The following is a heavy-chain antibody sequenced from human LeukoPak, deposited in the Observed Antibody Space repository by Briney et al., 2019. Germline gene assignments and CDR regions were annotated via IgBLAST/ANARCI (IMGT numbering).Heavy chain of an antibody. Sequence: GESLKISCEASGYSFSNNWIGWVRQMPGKGLEWMGIIYPGDSDTRYSPSFQGQVTISADKSINTAYLQWSSLKASDTAMYFCARHFGDLSTLDSWGQGTLVTVSS. V-gene: IGHV5-51*01. J-gene: IGHJ4*02. CDR1: GYSFSNNW. CDR3: ARHFGDLSTLDS. CDR2: IYPGDSDT. D-gene: IGHD3-16*02.